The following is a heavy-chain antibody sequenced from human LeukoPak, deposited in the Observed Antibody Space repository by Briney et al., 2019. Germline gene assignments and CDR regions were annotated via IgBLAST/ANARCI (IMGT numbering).Heavy chain of an antibody. CDR3: ASHLHLAYCSRTSCPNY. CDR1: GGSFSGYY. J-gene: IGHJ4*02. D-gene: IGHD2-2*01. V-gene: IGHV4-34*01. Sequence: TSETLSLTCAVYGGSFSGYYWSWIRQPPGKGLEWIGEINHSGSTNYNPSLKSRVTISVDTSKNQFSLKLSSVTVADTAVYYCASHLHLAYCSRTSCPNYWGQGTLVTVSS. CDR2: INHSGST.